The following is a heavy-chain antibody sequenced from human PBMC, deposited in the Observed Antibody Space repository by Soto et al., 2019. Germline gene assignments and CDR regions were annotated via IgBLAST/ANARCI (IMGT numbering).Heavy chain of an antibody. CDR1: GFTFDDYT. V-gene: IGHV3-43*01. Sequence: GGSLRLSCAASGFTFDDYTMHWVRQAPGKGLEWVSLISWDGGSTYYADSVKGRFTISRDNSKNSLYLQMNSLRTEDTALYYCAKDSPRRAVAGKSYYYYGMDVWGQGTTVTVSS. J-gene: IGHJ6*02. CDR2: ISWDGGST. D-gene: IGHD6-19*01. CDR3: AKDSPRRAVAGKSYYYYGMDV.